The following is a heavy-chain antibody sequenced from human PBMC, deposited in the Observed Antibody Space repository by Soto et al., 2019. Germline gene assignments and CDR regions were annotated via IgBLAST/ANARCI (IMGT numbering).Heavy chain of an antibody. CDR3: ARRGGGLQASLDY. V-gene: IGHV5-51*01. CDR2: IYPGDSDT. J-gene: IGHJ4*02. D-gene: IGHD3-10*01. CDR1: GYSFTNYW. Sequence: PGESLKISCKGSGYSFTNYWIGWVRQMPGKGLEWMGIIYPGDSDTTYSPSVQGQVTISADKSISTAFLQWSSLKASDTAMYYCARRGGGLQASLDYWGQGTLVTVSS.